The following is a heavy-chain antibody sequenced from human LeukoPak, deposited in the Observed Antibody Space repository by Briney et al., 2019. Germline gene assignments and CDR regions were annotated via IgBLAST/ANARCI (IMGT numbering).Heavy chain of an antibody. CDR2: ISTDGKST. D-gene: IGHD2-2*01. CDR1: GFAFSNYW. Sequence: GGSLRLSCVASGFAFSNYWMLWVRQAPGKGLMWVSLISTDGKSTRYAESVKGRFTISRDNAKNALYLQMDILRVEDTAHYFCVRDYQFIQEVWGQGTTVTVSS. CDR3: VRDYQFIQEV. V-gene: IGHV3-74*01. J-gene: IGHJ6*02.